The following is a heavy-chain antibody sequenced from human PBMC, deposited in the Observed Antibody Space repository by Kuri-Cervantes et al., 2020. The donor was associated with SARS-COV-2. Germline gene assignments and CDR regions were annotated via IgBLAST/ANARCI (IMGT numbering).Heavy chain of an antibody. J-gene: IGHJ4*02. D-gene: IGHD6-19*01. V-gene: IGHV3-21*01. CDR1: GFTFSSYS. CDR2: ISSSSSYI. CDR3: ARGGSSGWYYFDY. Sequence: LSLTCAASGFTFSSYSMNWVRQAPGKGLEWVSSISSSSSYIYYADSVKGRFTISRDNAKNSLYLQMNSLRAKDTAVYYCARGGSSGWYYFDYWGQGTLVTVSS.